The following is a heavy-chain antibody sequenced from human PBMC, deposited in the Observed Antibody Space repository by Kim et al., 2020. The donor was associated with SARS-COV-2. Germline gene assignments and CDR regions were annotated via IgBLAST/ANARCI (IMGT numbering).Heavy chain of an antibody. D-gene: IGHD6-13*01. V-gene: IGHV3-20*03. Sequence: GNAAPVKGRFTISRDNAKKSLYLQMNRLRAEDTAFYYCTRGSSWYPSWGQGTLVTVSS. J-gene: IGHJ4*02. CDR3: TRGSSWYPS.